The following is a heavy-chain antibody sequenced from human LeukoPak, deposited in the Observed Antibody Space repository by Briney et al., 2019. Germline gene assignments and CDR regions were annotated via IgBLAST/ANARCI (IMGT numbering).Heavy chain of an antibody. Sequence: ASVKVSCKASGYTFTGYYMHWVRQAPGQGLEWMGRINPNSGGTNYAQKFQGRVTMTRDTSISTAYMELSRLRSGDTAVYYCARVDRAVAGILYFDYWGQGTLVTVSS. J-gene: IGHJ4*02. CDR3: ARVDRAVAGILYFDY. CDR2: INPNSGGT. CDR1: GYTFTGYY. V-gene: IGHV1-2*06. D-gene: IGHD6-19*01.